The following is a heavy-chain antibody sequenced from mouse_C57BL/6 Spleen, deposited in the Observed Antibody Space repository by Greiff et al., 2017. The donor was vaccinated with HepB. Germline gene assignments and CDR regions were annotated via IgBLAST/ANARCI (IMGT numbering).Heavy chain of an antibody. CDR3: ASPYYYGSSYSDY. Sequence: VQLQQPGAELVKPGASVKLSCKASGYTFTSYWMHWVKQRPGQGLEWIGMIHPNSGSTNYNEKFKSKATLTVDKSSSTAYMQLSSLTSEDSAVYYCASPYYYGSSYSDYWGQGTTLTVSS. J-gene: IGHJ2*01. D-gene: IGHD1-1*01. CDR1: GYTFTSYW. V-gene: IGHV1-64*01. CDR2: IHPNSGST.